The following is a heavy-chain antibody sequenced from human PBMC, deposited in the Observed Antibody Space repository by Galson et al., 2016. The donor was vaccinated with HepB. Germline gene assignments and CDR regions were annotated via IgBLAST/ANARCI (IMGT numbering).Heavy chain of an antibody. CDR3: ARGRGGSGSPFEH. CDR1: GGSISSYY. Sequence: ETLSLPCTVSGGSISSYYWSWIRQPPGKGLEWIAYIHYSGTTNYNPSLKSRVTISVDTFKNQFSLKMNSVTAADTAVYYCARGRGGSGSPFEHWGQGTLVPVSS. D-gene: IGHD6-19*01. CDR2: IHYSGTT. V-gene: IGHV4-59*01. J-gene: IGHJ4*02.